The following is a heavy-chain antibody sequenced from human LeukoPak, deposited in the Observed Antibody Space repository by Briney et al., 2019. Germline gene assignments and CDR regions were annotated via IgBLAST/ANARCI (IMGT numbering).Heavy chain of an antibody. V-gene: IGHV3-23*01. D-gene: IGHD3-10*01. CDR3: ATIMVRGSNWFDP. Sequence: PGGSLRLSCAASGFSFSSYGMSWVRQAPGKGLEWVSGISGSGGSTYYADSVKGRFTISRDNSKNTLYLQMNSLRAEDTAVYYCATIMVRGSNWFDPWGQGTLVTVSS. CDR1: GFSFSSYG. J-gene: IGHJ5*02. CDR2: ISGSGGST.